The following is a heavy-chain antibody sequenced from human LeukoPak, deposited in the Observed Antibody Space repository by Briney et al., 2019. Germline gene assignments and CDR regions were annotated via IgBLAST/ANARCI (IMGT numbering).Heavy chain of an antibody. CDR1: GGSISSGGYY. CDR3: ARGRSGAMITSGGVIVSGWFDP. CDR2: IYYSGST. J-gene: IGHJ5*02. Sequence: SETLSLTCTVSGGSISSGGYYWSCIRQHPGKGLEWIGYIYYSGSTYYNPSLKSRVTISVDTSKNQSSLKLSSVTAADTAVYYCARGRSGAMITSGGVIVSGWFDPWGQGTLVTVSS. V-gene: IGHV4-31*03. D-gene: IGHD3-16*02.